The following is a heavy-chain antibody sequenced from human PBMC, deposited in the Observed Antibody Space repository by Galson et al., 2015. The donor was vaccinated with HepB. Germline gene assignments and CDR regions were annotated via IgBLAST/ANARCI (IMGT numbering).Heavy chain of an antibody. CDR1: GGTFSSYA. J-gene: IGHJ6*02. V-gene: IGHV1-69*04. Sequence: SVKASCKASGGTFSSYAISWVRQAPGQGLEWMGRIIPILGIANYAQKFQGRVTITADKSTSTAYMELSSLRSEDTAVYYCARVKYSGYDLSVARFYYYGMDVWGQGTTVTVSS. D-gene: IGHD5-12*01. CDR3: ARVKYSGYDLSVARFYYYGMDV. CDR2: IIPILGIA.